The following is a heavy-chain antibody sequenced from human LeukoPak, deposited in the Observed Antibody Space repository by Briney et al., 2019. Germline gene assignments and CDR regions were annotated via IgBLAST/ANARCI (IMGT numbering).Heavy chain of an antibody. CDR1: GGSISSSSYY. CDR2: IYYSGST. CDR3: ARELSYCSSTSCYPAYYFDY. Sequence: PSETLSLTCTVSGGSISSSSYYWGWIRQPPGKGLEWIGYIYYSGSTNYNPSLKSRVTISVDTSKNQFSLKLSSVTAADTAVYYCARELSYCSSTSCYPAYYFDYWGQGTLVTVSS. V-gene: IGHV4-61*01. J-gene: IGHJ4*02. D-gene: IGHD2-2*01.